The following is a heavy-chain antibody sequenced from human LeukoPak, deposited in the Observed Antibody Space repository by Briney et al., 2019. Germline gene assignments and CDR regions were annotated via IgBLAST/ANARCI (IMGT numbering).Heavy chain of an antibody. Sequence: GGSLRLSCAASGFTFTNFAMHWVRQAPGEGLEWVAVISNDERNKYYADSVKGRFTISRDNSNSMVYLQMTSLRVEDTALYYCARPSPSGDGYNPSDYWGQGSLVIVSS. D-gene: IGHD5-24*01. CDR1: GFTFTNFA. J-gene: IGHJ4*02. V-gene: IGHV3-30*04. CDR2: ISNDERNK. CDR3: ARPSPSGDGYNPSDY.